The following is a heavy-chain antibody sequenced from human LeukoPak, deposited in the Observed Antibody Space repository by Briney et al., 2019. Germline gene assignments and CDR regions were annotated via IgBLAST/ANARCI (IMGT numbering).Heavy chain of an antibody. J-gene: IGHJ4*02. D-gene: IGHD2-15*01. CDR3: ARADCSGGYCYFFDY. CDR1: GDSMSTYY. Sequence: SETLSLTCTVSGDSMSTYYWNWIRQSAGKGLEWIGRIYTTGSTTCNPSLKNRVTLSVDTSKNHFSLRLSSVTAADTAVYYCARADCSGGYCYFFDYWGQGTLVTVPS. CDR2: IYTTGST. V-gene: IGHV4-4*07.